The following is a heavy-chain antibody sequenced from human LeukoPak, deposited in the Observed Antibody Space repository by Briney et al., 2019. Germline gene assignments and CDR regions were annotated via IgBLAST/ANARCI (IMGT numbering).Heavy chain of an antibody. V-gene: IGHV1-69*05. J-gene: IGHJ4*02. Sequence: GASVKVSCKASGGTFSSYAISWVRQAPGQGLEWMGGIIPIFGTANYAQKFQGRVTITTDESTSTAYMELSSLRSEDTALYYCARQDYDILTWYFFDYWGQGTLVPVSS. CDR3: ARQDYDILTWYFFDY. CDR2: IIPIFGTA. D-gene: IGHD3-9*01. CDR1: GGTFSSYA.